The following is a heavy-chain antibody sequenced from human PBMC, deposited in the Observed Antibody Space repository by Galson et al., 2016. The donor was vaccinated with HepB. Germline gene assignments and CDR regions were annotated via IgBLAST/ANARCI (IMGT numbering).Heavy chain of an antibody. D-gene: IGHD4/OR15-4a*01. Sequence: SLRLSCAASGFFFSGRAMSWVRQAPGKGLEWVSGINNGAATTGYAASVKGRFTISRDNSKNTLYLQMNSLRTEDTAVYYRARDDYSGGRGSPDYWGQGTLVTVFS. CDR2: INNGAATT. J-gene: IGHJ4*02. CDR3: ARDDYSGGRGSPDY. CDR1: GFFFSGRA. V-gene: IGHV3-23*01.